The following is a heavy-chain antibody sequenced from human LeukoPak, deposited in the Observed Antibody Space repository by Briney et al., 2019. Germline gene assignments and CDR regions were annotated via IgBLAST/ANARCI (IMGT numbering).Heavy chain of an antibody. Sequence: GGSLRLSCAVSGLSFRGPEMNWVRQAPGKGLEWVAFISRSGKTMYYADSVKGRFSISRDSATDTLSLQMDSLRAEDTAIYYCVTGTVAGYNYWIYEAFDLWGQGTMVAVSS. V-gene: IGHV3-48*03. J-gene: IGHJ3*01. D-gene: IGHD5-24*01. CDR3: VTGTVAGYNYWIYEAFDL. CDR1: GLSFRGPE. CDR2: ISRSGKTM.